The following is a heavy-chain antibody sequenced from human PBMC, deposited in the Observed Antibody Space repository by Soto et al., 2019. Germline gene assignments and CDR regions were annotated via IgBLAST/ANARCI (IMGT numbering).Heavy chain of an antibody. CDR3: ARDQHVSLTGVTMIVGRRSSAFDI. Sequence: GSLRLSCAASGFTFSSYAMHWVRQAPGKGLEWVAVISYDGSNKYYADSVKGRFTISRDNSKNTLYLQMNSLRAEDTAVYYCARDQHVSLTGVTMIVGRRSSAFDIWGQGTMVTVSS. V-gene: IGHV3-30-3*01. CDR1: GFTFSSYA. J-gene: IGHJ3*02. D-gene: IGHD3-22*01. CDR2: ISYDGSNK.